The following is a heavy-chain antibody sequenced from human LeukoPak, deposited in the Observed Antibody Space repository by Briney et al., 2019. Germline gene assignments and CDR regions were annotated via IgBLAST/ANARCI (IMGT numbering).Heavy chain of an antibody. D-gene: IGHD2-2*01. CDR3: AKKYCSSTSCPGGFDY. V-gene: IGHV3-53*01. CDR1: GFTVSSNY. CDR2: IYSGGST. J-gene: IGHJ4*02. Sequence: GGSLRLSCAASGFTVSSNYMSWVRQAPGKGLEWVSVIYSGGSTYYADSVKGRFTISRDNSKNTLYLQMNSLRAEDTAVYYCAKKYCSSTSCPGGFDYWGQGTLVTVSS.